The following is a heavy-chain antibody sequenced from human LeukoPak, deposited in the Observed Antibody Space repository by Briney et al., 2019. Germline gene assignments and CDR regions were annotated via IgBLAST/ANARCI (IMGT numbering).Heavy chain of an antibody. D-gene: IGHD3-10*01. V-gene: IGHV4-39*01. J-gene: IGHJ5*02. CDR1: GDSISSSSYY. CDR3: WATRGYFGSGSKGTDP. Sequence: SETLSLACTVSGDSISSSSYYWGWIRQPPGKGLEWIANIYYSGSTYYNPSLKSRVTISVDTSRNQFTLKLNSVTAADTAVYYCWATRGYFGSGSKGTDPWGHGTLVTVSS. CDR2: IYYSGST.